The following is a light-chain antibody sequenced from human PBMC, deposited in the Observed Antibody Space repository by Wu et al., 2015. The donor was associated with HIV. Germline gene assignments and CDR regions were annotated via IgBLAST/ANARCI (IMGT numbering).Light chain of an antibody. Sequence: EIVLTQSPDTLSLSPGKRATLSCRASQSVSSSYLAWYQQKPGQAPRLLIYGASSRATGIPDRFSGSGSGTDFTLTISRLEPEDFAVYYCQQYDSSSGFTFGPGTKVDMK. CDR1: QSVSSSY. CDR2: GAS. CDR3: QQYDSSSGFT. V-gene: IGKV3-20*01. J-gene: IGKJ3*01.